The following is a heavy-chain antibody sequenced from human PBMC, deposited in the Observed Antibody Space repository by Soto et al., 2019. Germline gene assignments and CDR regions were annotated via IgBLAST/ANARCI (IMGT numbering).Heavy chain of an antibody. CDR2: IYYSGST. CDR3: ARDYHPGIAADGGYGMDV. D-gene: IGHD6-13*01. J-gene: IGHJ6*02. V-gene: IGHV4-31*01. Sequence: QVQLQESGPGLVKPSQTLSLTCTVSGGSISSGGYYWSWIRQHPGKGLEWIGYIYYSGSTYYNPSLKSLVTISVDTSKNQFSLELSSVTAADTAVYYCARDYHPGIAADGGYGMDVWGQGTTVTVSS. CDR1: GGSISSGGYY.